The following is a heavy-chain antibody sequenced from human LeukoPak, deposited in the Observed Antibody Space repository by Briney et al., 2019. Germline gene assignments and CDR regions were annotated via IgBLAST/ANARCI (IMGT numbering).Heavy chain of an antibody. J-gene: IGHJ4*02. Sequence: GGSLRLSCAASRFTFSSYAMSWVRQAPGKGLEWVSAISGSGGSTYYADSVKGRFTISRDNSKNTLYLQMNSLRAEDTAVYYCAKDTGLRFDYFDYWGQGTLVTVSS. V-gene: IGHV3-23*01. CDR2: ISGSGGST. CDR1: RFTFSSYA. D-gene: IGHD4-17*01. CDR3: AKDTGLRFDYFDY.